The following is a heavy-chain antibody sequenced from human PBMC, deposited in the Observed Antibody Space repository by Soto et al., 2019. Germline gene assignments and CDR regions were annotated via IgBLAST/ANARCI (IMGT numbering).Heavy chain of an antibody. Sequence: EVQLVESGGGLVKPGGSLRLSCAASGFTFSTYSMNWVRQAPGKGLEWVSSISSSSSYIYYADSVKGRFTISRDNAKNSLYLQMNSLRAEDTAVYYCARYDSSGYYWPYSYYGMDVWGQGTTVTVSS. J-gene: IGHJ6*02. CDR3: ARYDSSGYYWPYSYYGMDV. CDR2: ISSSSSYI. D-gene: IGHD3-22*01. V-gene: IGHV3-21*01. CDR1: GFTFSTYS.